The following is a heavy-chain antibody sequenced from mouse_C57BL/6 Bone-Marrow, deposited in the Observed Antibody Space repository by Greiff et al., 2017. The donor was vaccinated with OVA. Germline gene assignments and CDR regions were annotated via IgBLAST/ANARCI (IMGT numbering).Heavy chain of an antibody. D-gene: IGHD1-1*02. CDR2: IYPRSGNT. CDR1: GYTFTSYG. CDR3: ARKGGVVAY. Sequence: QVQLKESGAELARPGASVKLSCKASGYTFTSYGISWVKQRTGQGLEWIGEIYPRSGNTYYNEKFKGKATLTADKSSSTAYMELRSLTSEDSAVYFCARKGGVVAYWGQGTLVTVSA. J-gene: IGHJ3*01. V-gene: IGHV1-81*01.